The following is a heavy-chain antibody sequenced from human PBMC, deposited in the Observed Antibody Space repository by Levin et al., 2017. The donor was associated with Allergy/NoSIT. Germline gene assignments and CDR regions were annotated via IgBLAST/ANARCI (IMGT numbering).Heavy chain of an antibody. Sequence: GESLKISCAASGFTFSRYGMHWVRQAPGKGLEWVAVISDDGSNKYYADPVKGRFTISRDNSKNTLYLQMSSLRPEDTAVYYCVKGRGSGSLRRTMVDYWGQGTLVTVSA. J-gene: IGHJ4*02. V-gene: IGHV3-30*18. CDR3: VKGRGSGSLRRTMVDY. CDR2: ISDDGSNK. D-gene: IGHD4/OR15-4a*01. CDR1: GFTFSRYG.